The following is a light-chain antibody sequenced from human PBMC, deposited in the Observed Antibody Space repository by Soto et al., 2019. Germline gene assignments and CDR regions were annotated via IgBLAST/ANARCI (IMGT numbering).Light chain of an antibody. J-gene: IGLJ3*02. CDR2: EVS. CDR3: AAWDDGLNGWL. CDR1: SSDVGGYDY. V-gene: IGLV2-14*01. Sequence: QSVLTQPASVSGSPGQSITISCTGTSSDVGGYDYVSWYQLHPGKAPKLMVFEVSNRPSGVSYRFSGSKSGNTASLTISGLQAEDEADYYCAAWDDGLNGWLFGGGTKVTVL.